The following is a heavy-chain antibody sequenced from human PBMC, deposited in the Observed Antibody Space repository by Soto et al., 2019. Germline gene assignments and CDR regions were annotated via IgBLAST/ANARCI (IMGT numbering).Heavy chain of an antibody. J-gene: IGHJ3*02. CDR1: GGTFSSYA. CDR2: IIPIFGTA. D-gene: IGHD3-22*01. CDR3: ASPYYYDSSGYGDAFDI. V-gene: IGHV1-69*13. Sequence: SVKVSCKASGGTFSSYAISWVRQAPGQGLEWMGGIIPIFGTANYAQKFQGRVTITADESTSTAYMELSSLRSEDTAVYYCASPYYYDSSGYGDAFDIWGQGTMVTVSS.